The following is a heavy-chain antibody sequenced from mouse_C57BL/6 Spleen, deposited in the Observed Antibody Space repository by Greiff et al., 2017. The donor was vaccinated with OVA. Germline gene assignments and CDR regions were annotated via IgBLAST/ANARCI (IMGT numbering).Heavy chain of an antibody. CDR3: TRDYYYGSSSYYFDY. J-gene: IGHJ2*01. CDR2: ISSGGDYI. D-gene: IGHD1-1*01. Sequence: EVKLVESGEGLVKPGGSLKLSCAASGFTFSSYAMSWVRQTPEKRLEWVAYISSGGDYIYYADTVKGRFTISRDNARNTLYLQMSRLKSEDTAMYYCTRDYYYGSSSYYFDYWGQGTTLTVSS. CDR1: GFTFSSYA. V-gene: IGHV5-9-1*02.